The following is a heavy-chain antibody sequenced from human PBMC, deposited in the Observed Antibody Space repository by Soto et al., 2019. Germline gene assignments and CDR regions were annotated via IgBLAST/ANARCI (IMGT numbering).Heavy chain of an antibody. D-gene: IGHD6-19*01. CDR3: ARDRVVAGIAEFDY. Sequence: PGGSLRLSCAASGFTISSNAMHRVRQAPGKGLEWVAVISYDGSNKYYVDSVKGRFTISRDNSKNTLYLQMNNLRSEDTAVYYCARDRVVAGIAEFDYWGQGTLVTVSS. CDR1: GFTISSNA. CDR2: ISYDGSNK. V-gene: IGHV3-30*03. J-gene: IGHJ4*02.